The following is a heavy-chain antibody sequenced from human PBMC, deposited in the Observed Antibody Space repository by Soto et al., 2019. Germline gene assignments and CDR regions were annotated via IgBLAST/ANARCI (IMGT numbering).Heavy chain of an antibody. CDR3: ASLGVGDWANYYYYYGMDV. J-gene: IGHJ6*02. Sequence: GGSLRLSCVASGFSFSTSQMDWVRQAPGKGLDCVSYINDNGRAIYYADSVKGRFTIPRDNSKNTLFLQMNSLRAEDTAVYYCASLGVGDWANYYYYYGMDVWGQGTTVTVSS. CDR1: GFSFSTSQ. D-gene: IGHD2-21*02. CDR2: INDNGRAI. V-gene: IGHV3-48*03.